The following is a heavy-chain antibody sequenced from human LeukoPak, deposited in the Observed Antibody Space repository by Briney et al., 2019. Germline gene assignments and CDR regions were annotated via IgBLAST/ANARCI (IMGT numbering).Heavy chain of an antibody. CDR3: ARDLALYGSGARQATYGMDV. J-gene: IGHJ6*02. Sequence: ASVKVSCKASGYTFTSYDINWVRQATGQGLEWMGWMNPNSGNTGYAQKFQGRVTMTRNTSISTAYMELSSLRSEDTAVYYCARDLALYGSGARQATYGMDVWGQGTTVTVSS. V-gene: IGHV1-8*01. CDR2: MNPNSGNT. CDR1: GYTFTSYD. D-gene: IGHD3-10*01.